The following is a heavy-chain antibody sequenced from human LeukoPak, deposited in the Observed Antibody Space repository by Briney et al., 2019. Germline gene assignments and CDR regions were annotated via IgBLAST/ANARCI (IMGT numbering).Heavy chain of an antibody. CDR3: ARGPWELLYYFDY. J-gene: IGHJ4*02. D-gene: IGHD1-26*01. CDR2: INPNSGGT. Sequence: ASVKVSCKASGYTFTGYYMHWVRQAPGQGLEWMGRINPNSGGTNYARKFQGRVTMTRDTSISTAYMELSRLRSDDTAVYYCARGPWELLYYFDYWGQGTLVTVSS. CDR1: GYTFTGYY. V-gene: IGHV1-2*06.